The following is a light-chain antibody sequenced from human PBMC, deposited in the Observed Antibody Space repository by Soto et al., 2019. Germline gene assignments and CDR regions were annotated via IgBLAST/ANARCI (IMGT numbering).Light chain of an antibody. CDR1: QSISSNY. CDR3: QQYDDSMT. V-gene: IGKV3-20*01. J-gene: IGKJ1*01. CDR2: GAS. Sequence: EIVLTQSPGTLSLSPEERATLSCRASQSISSNYLAWYQQKPGQAPRLLIYGASTRATGIPDRFSGSGSGTDFTLTISRLEPEDFAVYHCQQYDDSMTCGQGTKVDIK.